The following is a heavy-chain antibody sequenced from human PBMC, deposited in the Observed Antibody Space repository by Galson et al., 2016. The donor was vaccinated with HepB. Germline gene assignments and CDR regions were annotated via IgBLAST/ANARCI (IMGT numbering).Heavy chain of an antibody. J-gene: IGHJ5*02. D-gene: IGHD2/OR15-2a*01. V-gene: IGHV1-3*01. CDR2: INAGHGNT. CDR3: ARDTFRGMFDP. Sequence: SVKVSCKASGYAFSGYYIGWVRQAPGQRLEWMGGINAGHGNTKYSQNLQGRVTITRDTAARTGYMELSSLRSEDTAVYYCARDTFRGMFDPWGQGTLVTVSS. CDR1: GYAFSGYY.